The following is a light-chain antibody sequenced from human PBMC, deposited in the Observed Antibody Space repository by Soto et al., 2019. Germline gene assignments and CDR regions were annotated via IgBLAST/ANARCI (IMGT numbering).Light chain of an antibody. Sequence: QSALTQPASVSGSPGQSIAVSCTGTSSDVGSYNHVSWYQQPPGTAPKLIIYDVNNRPLGVPDRFFGSKSGNTASLTISGLQAEDEADYYCCSYTTRTTYVFGTGTKVTVL. CDR1: SSDVGSYNH. V-gene: IGLV2-18*02. J-gene: IGLJ1*01. CDR2: DVN. CDR3: CSYTTRTTYV.